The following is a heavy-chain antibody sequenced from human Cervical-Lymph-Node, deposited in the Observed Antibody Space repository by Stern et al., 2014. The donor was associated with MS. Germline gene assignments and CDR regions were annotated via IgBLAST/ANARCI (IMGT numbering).Heavy chain of an antibody. CDR3: ASPSTVTVGAMDV. CDR1: GGTFSSLA. Sequence: VQLVESGAEVKKPGSSVKVSCKASGGTFSSLAINWVRQAPGQGLEWMGGIIPIRATTNYSQEFQGRVTITADDSTTTAYMELSGLRSEDTAMYYCASPSTVTVGAMDVWGQGTTVTVSS. J-gene: IGHJ6*02. CDR2: IIPIRATT. D-gene: IGHD4-17*01. V-gene: IGHV1-69*01.